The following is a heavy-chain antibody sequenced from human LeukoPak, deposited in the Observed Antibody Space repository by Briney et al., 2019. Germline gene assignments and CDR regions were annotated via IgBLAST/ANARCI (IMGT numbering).Heavy chain of an antibody. CDR2: ISSSSSYI. CDR1: GFTFSSYS. CDR3: ASWPGSSSAGFDY. Sequence: PGGSLRLSCAASGFTFSSYSMNWVRQAPGKGLEWVSSISSSSSYIYYADSVKGRFTISRDNAKNSLYLQMNSLRAEDTAVYYCASWPGSSSAGFDYWGQGTLVTVSS. D-gene: IGHD6-6*01. V-gene: IGHV3-21*01. J-gene: IGHJ4*02.